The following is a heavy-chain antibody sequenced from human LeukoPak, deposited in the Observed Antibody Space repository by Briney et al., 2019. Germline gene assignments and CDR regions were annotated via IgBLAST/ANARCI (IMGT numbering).Heavy chain of an antibody. V-gene: IGHV4-39*01. CDR3: ARITDRTIFGEIMHGFDV. J-gene: IGHJ3*01. CDR1: GDSINNNNYY. Sequence: PSETLSLTCTVSGDSINNNNYYWGWIRQPPGEGLEWIGDIYYNGRTYYSPSLKSRGTISVDTSNNQFSLKLNSVTAADTAVYYCARITDRTIFGEIMHGFDVWGQGTPVTVSS. D-gene: IGHD3-3*01. CDR2: IYYNGRT.